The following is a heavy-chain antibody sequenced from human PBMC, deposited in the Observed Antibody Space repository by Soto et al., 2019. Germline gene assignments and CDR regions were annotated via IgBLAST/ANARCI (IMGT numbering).Heavy chain of an antibody. CDR3: ARAGKYYYGSGSPYYYGMDV. D-gene: IGHD3-10*01. CDR2: ISGYNGNT. Sequence: QVQLVQSGAEVKKPGASVKVSCKASGYTFTSYGVSWVRQAPGQGLEWMGWISGYNGNTNYAQKLQGRVTMTTDTSTSTAYMELRSLRSADTAVYYCARAGKYYYGSGSPYYYGMDVWGQGITVPVSS. CDR1: GYTFTSYG. J-gene: IGHJ6*02. V-gene: IGHV1-18*04.